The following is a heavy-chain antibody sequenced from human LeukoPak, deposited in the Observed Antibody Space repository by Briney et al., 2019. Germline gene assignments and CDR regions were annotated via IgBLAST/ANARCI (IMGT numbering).Heavy chain of an antibody. CDR3: ASLTRAKYYYYYYMDV. D-gene: IGHD3-9*01. CDR1: GGSINSINYY. J-gene: IGHJ6*03. CDR2: MYYSGST. V-gene: IGHV4-39*07. Sequence: SETLSLTCTVSGGSINSINYYWGWIRQPPGKGLEWIGNMYYSGSTYYNPSLKSRVTISVDTSKNQFSLKLSSVTAADTAVYYCASLTRAKYYYYYYMDVWGKGTTVTVSS.